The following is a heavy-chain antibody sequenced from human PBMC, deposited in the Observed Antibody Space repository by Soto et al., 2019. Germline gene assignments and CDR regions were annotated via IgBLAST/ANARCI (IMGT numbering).Heavy chain of an antibody. D-gene: IGHD2-15*01. CDR2: IRYDGSNI. CDR1: GSIFRGYG. CDR3: ARDGIGGTPLRRYLDY. V-gene: IGHV3-33*01. J-gene: IGHJ4*02. Sequence: GGSLRLSCAASGSIFRGYGMHWVRQAPGKGLEWVAVIRYDGSNINYADSVMGRFTISRDNSKNTLYLEMNSLRAEDTAAYYCARDGIGGTPLRRYLDYSRQGTLVNVSS.